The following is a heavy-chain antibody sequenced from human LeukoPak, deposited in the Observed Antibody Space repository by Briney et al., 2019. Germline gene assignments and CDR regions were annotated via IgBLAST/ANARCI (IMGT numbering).Heavy chain of an antibody. CDR2: INPNSGGT. J-gene: IGHJ4*02. CDR3: ARDLPAVAGFDY. D-gene: IGHD6-19*01. V-gene: IGHV1-2*02. CDR1: GYTFTGYY. Sequence: GASVKVSCKASGYTFTGYYMHWVRQAPGQGLEGMGWINPNSGGTNYAQKFQGRVTMTRDTSISTAYMELSRLRSDDTAVYYCARDLPAVAGFDYWGQGTLVTVSS.